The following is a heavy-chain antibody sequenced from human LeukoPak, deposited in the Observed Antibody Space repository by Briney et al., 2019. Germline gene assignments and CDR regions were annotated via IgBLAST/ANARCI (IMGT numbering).Heavy chain of an antibody. D-gene: IGHD6-19*01. CDR2: ISYDGSNK. CDR3: ARDFVAVAGTEGFDY. Sequence: GGSLRLSCEASGFIFSNYGIHWVRQGPGKGLEWVAVISYDGSNKYYADSVKGRFTISRDNSKNTLYLQMNSLRAEDTAVYYCARDFVAVAGTEGFDYWGQGTLVTVSS. V-gene: IGHV3-30*03. J-gene: IGHJ4*02. CDR1: GFIFSNYG.